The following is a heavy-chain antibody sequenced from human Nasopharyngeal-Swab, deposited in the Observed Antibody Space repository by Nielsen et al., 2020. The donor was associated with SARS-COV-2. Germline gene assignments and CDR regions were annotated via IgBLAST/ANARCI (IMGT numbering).Heavy chain of an antibody. J-gene: IGHJ6*02. CDR3: ARGRPSSGSSAYYYGMDV. CDR2: IDPSDSYT. V-gene: IGHV5-10-1*01. Sequence: GESLKISCKGSGYTFTSYWISWVRQMPGKGLEWMGRIDPSDSYTSYNPSFQGHVTISVDKSISTAYLQWSSLKASDTAMYYCARGRPSSGSSAYYYGMDVWGQGTTVTVSS. CDR1: GYTFTSYW. D-gene: IGHD1-26*01.